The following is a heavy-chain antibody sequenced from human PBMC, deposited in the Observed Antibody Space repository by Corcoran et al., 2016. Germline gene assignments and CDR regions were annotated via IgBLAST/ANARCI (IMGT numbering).Heavy chain of an antibody. Sequence: QLQLVQSGAKVKKPGASVKVSCKASGYTFTSYDINWVRQATGQGLEWMGWMNPNSGNTGYAQKFQGRVTMTRNTSISTAYMELSSLRSEDTAVYYCARYKRTGYYYYYGMDVWGQGTTVTVSS. CDR3: ARYKRTGYYYYYGMDV. CDR1: GYTFTSYD. D-gene: IGHD1-1*01. CDR2: MNPNSGNT. V-gene: IGHV1-8*01. J-gene: IGHJ6*02.